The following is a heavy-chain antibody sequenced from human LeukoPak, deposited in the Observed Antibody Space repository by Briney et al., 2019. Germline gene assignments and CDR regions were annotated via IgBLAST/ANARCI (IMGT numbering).Heavy chain of an antibody. CDR2: SATGT. V-gene: IGHV3-23*01. D-gene: IGHD3-22*01. Sequence: TGGSLRLSCAASGFTFSNYAMSWVRQAPGKGLEWVSSSATGTDYADSVKGRFTISRDNPKNTLYLQMNSLRDEDTAVYYCAKPWRYYDTSGYHAFDVWGQGTMVTVSS. CDR1: GFTFSNYA. CDR3: AKPWRYYDTSGYHAFDV. J-gene: IGHJ3*01.